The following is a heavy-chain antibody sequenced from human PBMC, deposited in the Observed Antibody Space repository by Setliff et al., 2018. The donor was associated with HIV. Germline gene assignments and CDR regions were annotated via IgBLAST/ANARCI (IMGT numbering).Heavy chain of an antibody. D-gene: IGHD2-15*01. CDR2: NDYRGST. J-gene: IGHJ4*02. V-gene: IGHV4-31*03. CDR3: ARDGTYCSGGTCGKIFDY. CDR1: GGSVSSSSDY. Sequence: PSETLSLTCSVSGGSVSSSSDYWGWIRQRTGKGLEWIGYNDYRGSTYSNPSLKSRVLISVDTSKNQFSLKLSSVTAADTAVYYCARDGTYCSGGTCGKIFDYWGQGTLVTVSS.